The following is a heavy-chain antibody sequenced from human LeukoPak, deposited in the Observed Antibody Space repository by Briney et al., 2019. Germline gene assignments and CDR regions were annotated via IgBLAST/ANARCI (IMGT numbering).Heavy chain of an antibody. J-gene: IGHJ4*02. CDR1: GYTFTSYY. Sequence: ASVKVSCKASGYTFTSYYMHWVRQAPGQGLEWMGIINPSAGSTTYAQKFQGRVTMTRDTSTSTVYMELSSLRSEDTAVYYCAFRVDTASSFDYWGQGTLVTVSS. D-gene: IGHD5-18*01. CDR3: AFRVDTASSFDY. CDR2: INPSAGST. V-gene: IGHV1-46*01.